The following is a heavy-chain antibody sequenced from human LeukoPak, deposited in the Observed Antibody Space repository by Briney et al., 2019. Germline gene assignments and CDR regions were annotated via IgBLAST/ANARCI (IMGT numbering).Heavy chain of an antibody. V-gene: IGHV1-46*01. J-gene: IGHJ4*02. D-gene: IGHD2-21*02. CDR3: ARDHYHKIHSVMVTAPDY. CDR2: INPTGGST. Sequence: ASVKVSCKASGYTLTRNGISWVRQAPGEGLEWMGIINPTGGSTSYAQKFQGRVTMTRDTSTSTVYMELSSLRSEDTAVYYCARDHYHKIHSVMVTAPDYWGQGTLVIVSS. CDR1: GYTLTRNG.